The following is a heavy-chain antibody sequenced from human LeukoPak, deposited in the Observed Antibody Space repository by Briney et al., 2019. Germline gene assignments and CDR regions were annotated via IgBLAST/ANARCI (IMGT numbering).Heavy chain of an antibody. J-gene: IGHJ4*02. CDR3: GSPRY. CDR2: ISCRSSAK. V-gene: IGHV3-11*04. Sequence: GGSLRLSCAASGFNFSDYHMSWIRQAPGKGLEWVSYISCRSSAKYYADSVKGRFTISRDNAKNSLYLQMNSLRAEDTAVYYCGSPRYWGQGTLVTVSS. CDR1: GFNFSDYH.